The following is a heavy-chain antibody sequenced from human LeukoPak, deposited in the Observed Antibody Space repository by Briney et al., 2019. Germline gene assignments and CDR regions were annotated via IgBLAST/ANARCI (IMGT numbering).Heavy chain of an antibody. CDR2: IYYSGST. CDR3: ASFSLTYDFWSGFDY. V-gene: IGHV4-59*01. J-gene: IGHJ4*02. D-gene: IGHD3-3*01. CDR1: GGSISSYK. Sequence: SETLSLTCTVSGGSISSYKWSWIRQPPGKGLEWIGYIYYSGSTNYNPSLKSRVTISVDTSKNQFSLKLSSVTAADTAVYYCASFSLTYDFWSGFDYWGQGTLVTVSS.